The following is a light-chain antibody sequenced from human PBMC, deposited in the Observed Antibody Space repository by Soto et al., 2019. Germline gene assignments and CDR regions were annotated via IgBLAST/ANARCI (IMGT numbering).Light chain of an antibody. Sequence: DVVMTQTPLSLPVTLGQPASISCRSSQSLVHSDGNTYLSWLQQRPGQPPRLLIYKVSNRFSGVPDRVSGSGADTDFTLKISRVEPEDVGVYSCVQLAIFPRTFGQGTKVEIK. CDR2: KVS. V-gene: IGKV2-24*01. CDR3: VQLAIFPRT. J-gene: IGKJ1*01. CDR1: QSLVHSDGNTY.